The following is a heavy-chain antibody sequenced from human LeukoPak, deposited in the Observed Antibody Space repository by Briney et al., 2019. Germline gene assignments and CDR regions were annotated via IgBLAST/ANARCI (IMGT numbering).Heavy chain of an antibody. D-gene: IGHD3-10*01. CDR3: ASQYYYGSGSSDY. V-gene: IGHV4-34*01. J-gene: IGHJ4*02. CDR2: INHSGST. CDR1: GGSFSGYY. Sequence: LETLSLTCAVYGGSFSGYYWSWIRQPPGKGLEWIGEINHSGSTNYKPSLKSRVTMSVDTSKNQFSLKLSSVTAADTAVYYCASQYYYGSGSSDYWGQGTLVTVSS.